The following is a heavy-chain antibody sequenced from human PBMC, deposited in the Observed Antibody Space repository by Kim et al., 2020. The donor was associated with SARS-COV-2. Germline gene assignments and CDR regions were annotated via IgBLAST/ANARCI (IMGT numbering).Heavy chain of an antibody. CDR3: VRHSFEQLERRGRGYYTYPRAV. Sequence: SETLSLTCTVSGAAISSYYWSWIRQPPGKGLEYIGYVHYSGSTTYNPSVNNRVTMSVDTSKNQFSLKVTSVIAADTAVYYCVRHSFEQLERRGRGYYTYPRAVWGQGATVVVSS. V-gene: IGHV4-59*08. J-gene: IGHJ6*02. D-gene: IGHD1-1*01. CDR2: VHYSGST. CDR1: GAAISSYY.